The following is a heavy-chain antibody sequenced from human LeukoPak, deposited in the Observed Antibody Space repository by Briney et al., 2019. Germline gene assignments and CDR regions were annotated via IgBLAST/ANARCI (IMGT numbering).Heavy chain of an antibody. Sequence: SETLSLTCTVSGGSISGYYWSRIRQPPGKGLEWIGYIYYSGSTNYNPSLKSRVTISVDTSKNQFSLKLSSVTAADTAVYYCARVRRVRETYYFDYWGQGTLVTVSS. J-gene: IGHJ4*02. V-gene: IGHV4-59*01. CDR2: IYYSGST. D-gene: IGHD3-10*01. CDR1: GGSISGYY. CDR3: ARVRRVRETYYFDY.